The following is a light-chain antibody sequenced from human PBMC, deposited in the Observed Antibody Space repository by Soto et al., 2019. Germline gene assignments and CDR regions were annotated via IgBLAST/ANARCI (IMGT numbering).Light chain of an antibody. CDR3: SSFSSSSTFA. Sequence: QSALTQPASVSGSPGQSITISGTGTSSDVGSYNHVSWYQQHPGEVPKLLIYDVNNRPSGVSNRFSGSKSGNTASLTISGLQADDEADYYCSSFSSSSTFAFGGGTKLTVL. J-gene: IGLJ2*01. CDR2: DVN. CDR1: SSDVGSYNH. V-gene: IGLV2-14*03.